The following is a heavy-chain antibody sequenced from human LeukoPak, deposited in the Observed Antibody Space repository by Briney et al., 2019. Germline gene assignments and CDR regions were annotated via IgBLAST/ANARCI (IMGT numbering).Heavy chain of an antibody. Sequence: SETLSLTCTVSGGSISSDYWSWIRQPPGKGLEWIGYIYYSGSTNYNPSLKSRVTISVDTSKNQFSLKLSSVTAADTAVYYCARGSRRWLQLYWYFDLWGRGTLVTVSS. CDR3: ARGSRRWLQLYWYFDL. V-gene: IGHV4-59*01. J-gene: IGHJ2*01. CDR1: GGSISSDY. CDR2: IYYSGST. D-gene: IGHD5-24*01.